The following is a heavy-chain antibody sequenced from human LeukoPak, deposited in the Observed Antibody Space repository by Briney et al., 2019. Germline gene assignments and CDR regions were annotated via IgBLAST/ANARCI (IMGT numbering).Heavy chain of an antibody. CDR3: AKRGVVIRVILVGFHKAAYYFES. Sequence: GGSLRLSCAVAGITLSNYGMSCVRQAPGKGLEWVAGISDSGGSTNYADSVKGRFTISRDNPKNTLYLQMNSLRAEDTAVYFCAKRGVVIRVILVGFHKAAYYFESWGQGALVTVSS. J-gene: IGHJ4*02. CDR1: GITLSNYG. D-gene: IGHD3/OR15-3a*01. CDR2: ISDSGGST. V-gene: IGHV3-23*01.